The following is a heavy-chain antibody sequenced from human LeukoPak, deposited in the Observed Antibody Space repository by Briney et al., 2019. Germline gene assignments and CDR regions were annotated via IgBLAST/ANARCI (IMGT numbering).Heavy chain of an antibody. D-gene: IGHD2-15*01. J-gene: IGHJ4*02. CDR2: ISWNSGSI. CDR1: GFTFDDYA. Sequence: PGRSLRLSCAASGFTFDDYAMHWVRQAPGKGLEWVSGISWNSGSIGYADSVKGRFTISRDNAKNSLYLQMNSLRAEDMALYYCAKDMRRYCSGGSCYSGADYWGQGTLVTVSS. CDR3: AKDMRRYCSGGSCYSGADY. V-gene: IGHV3-9*03.